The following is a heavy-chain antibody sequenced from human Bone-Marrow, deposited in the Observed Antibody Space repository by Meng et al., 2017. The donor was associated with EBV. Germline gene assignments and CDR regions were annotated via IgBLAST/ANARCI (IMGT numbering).Heavy chain of an antibody. CDR3: ARGRREVTTYY. V-gene: IGHV1-3*01. CDR2: INAGNGNT. D-gene: IGHD4-17*01. Sequence: QGQLVASGAEVKKAGVSVKVSCKASGYTFTSYAMHWVRQAPGQRLEWMGWINAGNGNTKYSQKFQGRVTITRDTSASTAYMELSSLRSEDTAVYYCARGRREVTTYYWGQGTLVTVSS. J-gene: IGHJ4*02. CDR1: GYTFTSYA.